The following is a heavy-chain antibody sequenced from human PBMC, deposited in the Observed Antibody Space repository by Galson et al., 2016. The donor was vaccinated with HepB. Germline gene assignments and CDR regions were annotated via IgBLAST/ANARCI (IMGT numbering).Heavy chain of an antibody. CDR3: AGSYDLSKRFDP. V-gene: IGHV4-59*01. CDR2: IYYSGST. Sequence: SETLSLTCTVSGGSISSYYWNWIRQPPGKGLEWIGYIYYSGSTNYNSSLKSRVTISVDTSKNQFSLKLSSVTAADTAVYYCAGSYDLSKRFDPWGQGALVIVSS. D-gene: IGHD3-3*01. CDR1: GGSISSYY. J-gene: IGHJ5*02.